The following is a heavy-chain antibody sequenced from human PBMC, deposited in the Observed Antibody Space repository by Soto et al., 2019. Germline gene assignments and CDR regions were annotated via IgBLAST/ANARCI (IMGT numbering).Heavy chain of an antibody. Sequence: EVQLLESGGGLVQPGGSLRLSCAASGFTFSTSAMSWVRHAPGQGLEWVSGISGSGGTTYYADSVKGRFTISRDNSKNALYLQMDNLRAEDTAIYYCAKRDLYYWGQGTLDTVAS. V-gene: IGHV3-23*01. CDR1: GFTFSTSA. J-gene: IGHJ4*02. CDR3: AKRDLYY. CDR2: ISGSGGTT.